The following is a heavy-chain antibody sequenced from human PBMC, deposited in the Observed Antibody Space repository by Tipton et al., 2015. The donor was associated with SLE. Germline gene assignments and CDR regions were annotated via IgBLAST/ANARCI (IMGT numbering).Heavy chain of an antibody. CDR3: ARDHYGDYASFYFDY. D-gene: IGHD4-17*01. V-gene: IGHV4-38-2*02. CDR1: GYSISSGYY. Sequence: VSGYSISSGYYWGWVRQPPGKGLEWIGNIYHSGSTDYNPSLKSRVTISVDTSKNQFSLKLSSVTAADTAVYYCARDHYGDYASFYFDYWGQGTLVTVSS. J-gene: IGHJ4*02. CDR2: IYHSGST.